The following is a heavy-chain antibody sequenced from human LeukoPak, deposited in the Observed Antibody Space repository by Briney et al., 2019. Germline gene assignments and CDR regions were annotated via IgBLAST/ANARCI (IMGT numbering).Heavy chain of an antibody. D-gene: IGHD5-18*01. V-gene: IGHV4-59*08. CDR2: IYYSGST. CDR3: AGQGGSYGLIDY. Sequence: SETLSLTCTVSGGSISSYYWSWIRQPPGKGLEWIGYIYYSGSTYYNPSLKSRVTISVDTSKNQFSLKLSSVTAADTAVYYCAGQGGSYGLIDYWGQGTLVTVSS. J-gene: IGHJ4*02. CDR1: GGSISSYY.